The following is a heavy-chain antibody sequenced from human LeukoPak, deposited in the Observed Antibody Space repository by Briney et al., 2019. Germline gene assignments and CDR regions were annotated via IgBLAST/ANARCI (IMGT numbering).Heavy chain of an antibody. D-gene: IGHD3-16*01. CDR3: ARGQLFYTG. J-gene: IGHJ4*02. Sequence: KPSETLSLTCAVYGGSFSGYYWSWIRQPPGKGLEWIGEINHSGSTDYNPSLKSRVTISVDTSKNQFSLKLSSVTAADTAVYYCARGQLFYTGWGQGTLVTASS. CDR2: INHSGST. V-gene: IGHV4-34*01. CDR1: GGSFSGYY.